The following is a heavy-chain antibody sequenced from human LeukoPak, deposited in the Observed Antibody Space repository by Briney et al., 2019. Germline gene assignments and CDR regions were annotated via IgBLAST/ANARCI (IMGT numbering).Heavy chain of an antibody. V-gene: IGHV3-30-3*01. J-gene: IGHJ4*02. CDR3: ARARIVLMVYAPDY. CDR1: GFTFSSYA. Sequence: GRSLRLSCADSGFTFSSYAMHWVRQAPGKGLEWVAVISYDGSNKYYADSVKGRFTISRDNSKNTLYLQMNSLRAEDTAVYYCARARIVLMVYAPDYWGQGTLVTVSS. CDR2: ISYDGSNK. D-gene: IGHD2-8*01.